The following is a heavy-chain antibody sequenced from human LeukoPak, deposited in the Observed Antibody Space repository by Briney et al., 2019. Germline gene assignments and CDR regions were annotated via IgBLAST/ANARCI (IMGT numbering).Heavy chain of an antibody. D-gene: IGHD6-19*01. CDR1: GXTFSGYA. CDR2: ISSNGGST. CDR3: VKDHGYSSGWYVRGFDY. J-gene: IGHJ4*02. V-gene: IGHV3-64D*09. Sequence: GGSLRLSCSASGXTFSGYAMHWVRQAPGKGLEYVSAISSNGGSTHLADSVKGRFTISRDNSKNTLYLQMSSLRAEDTAVYYCVKDHGYSSGWYVRGFDYWGQGTLVTVSS.